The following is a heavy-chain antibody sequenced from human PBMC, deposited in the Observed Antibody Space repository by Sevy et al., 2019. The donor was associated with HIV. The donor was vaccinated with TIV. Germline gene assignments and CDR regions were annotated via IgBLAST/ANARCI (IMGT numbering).Heavy chain of an antibody. V-gene: IGHV3-23*01. CDR1: GFTFSSYA. CDR2: ISGSGGST. CDR3: AKDKGLRGRSGYDEHDAFDI. D-gene: IGHD5-12*01. J-gene: IGHJ3*02. Sequence: GGSLRLSCAASGFTFSSYAMSWVRQAPGKGLEWVSAISGSGGSTYYADSVKGRFTISRDNSKNTLYLQMNSLRAEDTAVYYCAKDKGLRGRSGYDEHDAFDIWGQWTMVTVSS.